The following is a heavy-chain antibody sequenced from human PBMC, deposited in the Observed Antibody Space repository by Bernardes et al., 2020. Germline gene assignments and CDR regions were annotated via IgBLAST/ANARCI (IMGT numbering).Heavy chain of an antibody. CDR3: ARDPMLITAAGPELIDY. D-gene: IGHD3-10*02. CDR1: GYSLASYG. CDR2: ISTYNGNT. J-gene: IGHJ4*02. Sequence: ASVKASCKASGYSLASYGISRVRQAPGQGLEWVGWISTYNGNTNYAQRFQGRVTMTTDTSTSTAYMEVRSLGSDDTAVYYCARDPMLITAAGPELIDYWGQGTLVTVSS. V-gene: IGHV1-18*01.